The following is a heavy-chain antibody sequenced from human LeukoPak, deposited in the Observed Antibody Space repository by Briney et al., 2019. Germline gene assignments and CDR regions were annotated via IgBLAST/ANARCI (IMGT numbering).Heavy chain of an antibody. CDR1: GYTFTSYY. CDR3: ARDQGVVAATLYYYYGMDV. J-gene: IGHJ6*02. D-gene: IGHD2-15*01. Sequence: ASVKVSCKASGYTFTSYYMHWVRQAPGQGLEWMGIINPSGGSTSYAQKFQGRVTMTRDTSTSTVYMELSSLRSEDTAVYYCARDQGVVAATLYYYYGMDVWGQGTTVTVSS. CDR2: INPSGGST. V-gene: IGHV1-46*01.